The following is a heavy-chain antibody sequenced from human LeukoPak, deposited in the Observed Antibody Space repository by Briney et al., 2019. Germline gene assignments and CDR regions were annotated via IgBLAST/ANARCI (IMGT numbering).Heavy chain of an antibody. CDR3: ARSEFRTYDFWRASTSKDY. CDR2: ISSGSSYI. J-gene: IGHJ4*02. V-gene: IGHV3-21*01. Sequence: PGGSLRLSCAASGFTFSSYSMNWVRQAPGKGLEWVSSISSGSSYIYYADSVKGRFTISRDNAKNSLYLQMNSLRAEDTAVYYCARSEFRTYDFWRASTSKDYWGQGTLVTVSS. D-gene: IGHD3-3*01. CDR1: GFTFSSYS.